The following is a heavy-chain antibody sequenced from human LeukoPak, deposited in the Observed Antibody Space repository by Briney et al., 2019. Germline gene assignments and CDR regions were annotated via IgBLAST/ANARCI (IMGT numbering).Heavy chain of an antibody. CDR1: GYTFTSYG. CDR3: ARWVLTGYYNDY. D-gene: IGHD3-9*01. J-gene: IGHJ4*02. V-gene: IGHV1-18*04. CDR2: ISAYDGDT. Sequence: GASVKVSCKASGYTFTSYGISWVRQAPGQGLEWMGWISAYDGDTNYAQKLQGRVTMTTDTSTSTAYMELRSLRSDDTAVYYCARWVLTGYYNDYWGQGTLVTVSS.